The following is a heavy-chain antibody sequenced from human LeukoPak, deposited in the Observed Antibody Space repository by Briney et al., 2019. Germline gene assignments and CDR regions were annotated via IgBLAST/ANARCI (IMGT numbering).Heavy chain of an antibody. J-gene: IGHJ4*02. V-gene: IGHV4-34*01. D-gene: IGHD3-22*01. CDR1: GGSFSGYY. CDR3: ARGFNAVGYYDSSGYYPGFGHDY. Sequence: SETLSLTCAVYGGSFSGYYWSWIRQPPGKGLEWIGEINHSGSTNYNPSLKSRVTISVDKSKNQFSLNLSSVTGADTAVYYCARGFNAVGYYDSSGYYPGFGHDYWGQGTLVTVSS. CDR2: INHSGST.